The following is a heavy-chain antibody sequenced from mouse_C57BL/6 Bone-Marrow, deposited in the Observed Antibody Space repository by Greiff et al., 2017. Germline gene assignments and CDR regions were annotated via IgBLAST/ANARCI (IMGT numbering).Heavy chain of an antibody. D-gene: IGHD2-5*01. J-gene: IGHJ1*01. CDR3: SRRYYSNYWYFYV. CDR2: IYPGSGST. CDR1: GYTFTSYW. Sequence: QVQLQQPGAELVKPGASVKMSCKASGYTFTSYWITWVKQRPGQGLEWIGDIYPGSGSTNYNEKFKSKATLTVDKSSSTAYMQLSSLTSADSAFYYCSRRYYSNYWYFYVWGPGTTLTVSS. V-gene: IGHV1-55*01.